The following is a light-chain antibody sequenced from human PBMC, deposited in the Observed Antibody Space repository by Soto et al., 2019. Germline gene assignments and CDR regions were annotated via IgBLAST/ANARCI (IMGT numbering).Light chain of an antibody. J-gene: IGKJ1*01. V-gene: IGKV3-11*01. Sequence: EIVPTQSPGTLSLSPGERATLSCRASQSVSNNYLAWYQQKPGQAPRLLIYGASTRATGIPARFSGSGSGTDFTLTISSLEPEDFAVYYCQQLTDWPPQWTFGQGAKVDIK. CDR2: GAS. CDR3: QQLTDWPPQWT. CDR1: QSVSNNY.